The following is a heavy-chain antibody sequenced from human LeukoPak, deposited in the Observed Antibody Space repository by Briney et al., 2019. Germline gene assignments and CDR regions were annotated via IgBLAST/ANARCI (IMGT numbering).Heavy chain of an antibody. J-gene: IGHJ4*02. D-gene: IGHD6-19*01. Sequence: GGSLRLSCAASGFTFSTFWMSWVRQAPGKGLEWVANIKQDGNQKYYVDSVKGRFTISRDNAKNSLYLQMSSLRAEDTAVYFCAGGSGWVFDYWGQGTLVTVSS. CDR1: GFTFSTFW. CDR3: AGGSGWVFDY. V-gene: IGHV3-7*01. CDR2: IKQDGNQK.